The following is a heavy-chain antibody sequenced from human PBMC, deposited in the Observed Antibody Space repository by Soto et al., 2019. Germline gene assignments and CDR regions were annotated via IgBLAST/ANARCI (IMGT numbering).Heavy chain of an antibody. J-gene: IGHJ4*02. D-gene: IGHD2-2*01. Sequence: PTLVNPTHTLTLTCTFSGFSLSTIGMCVSWIRQPPGKALEWLALIDWDDDKYYSTSLKTRLTISQDTSKNQVVLTMTNMDPVDTGTYYCAKSTSPVGKFESWGQGIRATVSS. V-gene: IGHV2-70*13. CDR2: IDWDDDK. CDR1: GFSLSTIGMC. CDR3: AKSTSPVGKFES.